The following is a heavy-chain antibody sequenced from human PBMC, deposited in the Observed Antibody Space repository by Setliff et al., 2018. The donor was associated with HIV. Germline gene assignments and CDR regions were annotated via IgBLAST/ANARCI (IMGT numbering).Heavy chain of an antibody. D-gene: IGHD1-26*01. Sequence: ASVKVSCKASGYTFTTYGINWVRQAPGQGLEWMGGLISMFKIPQIAQKLQGRVTMTEDTSTDTAYMALRSLRSEDTAVYYCATNRWYSGSYLRDYWGQGTLVTVSS. CDR3: ATNRWYSGSYLRDY. CDR1: GYTFTTYG. CDR2: LISMFKIP. J-gene: IGHJ4*02. V-gene: IGHV1-18*01.